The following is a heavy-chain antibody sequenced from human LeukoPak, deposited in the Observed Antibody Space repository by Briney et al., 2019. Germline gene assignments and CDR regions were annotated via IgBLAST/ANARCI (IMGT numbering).Heavy chain of an antibody. CDR2: ITGGGDTL. CDR1: GFTFNNYA. V-gene: IGHV3-23*01. Sequence: PGGSLRLSCAASGFTFNNYAMSWVRQAPGKGLEWVSGITGGGDTLHHADSVKGRFTISRDNSKNTLFLQMNSLGVEDTALYYCARAYGSSGYFQLPIDYWGQGTLVTVSS. J-gene: IGHJ4*02. CDR3: ARAYGSSGYFQLPIDY. D-gene: IGHD3-22*01.